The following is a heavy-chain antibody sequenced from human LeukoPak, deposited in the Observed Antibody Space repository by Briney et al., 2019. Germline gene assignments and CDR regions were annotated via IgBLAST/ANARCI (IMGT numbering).Heavy chain of an antibody. D-gene: IGHD3-3*01. CDR3: AKDPNYDFWSGYADY. Sequence: HPGGSLRLSCEASGFTFSSYAMSWVRQAPGKGLEWVSAISGSGGSTYYADSVKGRFTISRDNSKNTLYLQMNSLRAEDTAVYYCAKDPNYDFWSGYADYWGQGTLVTVSS. J-gene: IGHJ4*02. CDR1: GFTFSSYA. V-gene: IGHV3-23*01. CDR2: ISGSGGST.